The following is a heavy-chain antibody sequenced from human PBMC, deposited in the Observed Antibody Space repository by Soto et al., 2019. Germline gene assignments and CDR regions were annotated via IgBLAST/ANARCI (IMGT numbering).Heavy chain of an antibody. Sequence: SETLSLTCGVSGGSIISTTYYWGWIRQPPGKGLEWIGTISYSGATYYNPSLKSRVTISVDTSNNQLFLKLTSVTAADTALYYCATDLYYYETTGFYFFLPLDYWGQGALVTVSS. CDR1: GGSIISTTYY. CDR2: ISYSGAT. D-gene: IGHD3-22*01. V-gene: IGHV4-39*01. J-gene: IGHJ4*02. CDR3: ATDLYYYETTGFYFFLPLDY.